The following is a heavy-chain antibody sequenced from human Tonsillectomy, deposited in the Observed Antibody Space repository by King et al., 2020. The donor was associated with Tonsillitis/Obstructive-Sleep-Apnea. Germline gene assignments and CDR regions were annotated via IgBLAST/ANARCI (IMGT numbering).Heavy chain of an antibody. Sequence: VQLVQSGGGLVQPGGSLRISCAASGFTFSSYAMSWVRQAPGKGLEWVSGISGSGSNIYYADSVRGRFTISIDNSKNTLYLQMNSLRAEDTAEYYCTRAYSSSWYDYWGQGTLVTVSS. J-gene: IGHJ4*02. CDR1: GFTFSSYA. CDR3: TRAYSSSWYDY. V-gene: IGHV3-23*04. CDR2: ISGSGSNI. D-gene: IGHD6-13*01.